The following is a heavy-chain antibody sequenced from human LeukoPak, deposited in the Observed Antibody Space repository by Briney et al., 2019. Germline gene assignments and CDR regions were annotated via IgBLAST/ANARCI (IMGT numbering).Heavy chain of an antibody. V-gene: IGHV1-2*02. J-gene: IGHJ6*03. CDR3: ARRVRDLIAAAGTGKVSDYYYYMDV. D-gene: IGHD6-13*01. CDR2: INPNSGGT. Sequence: ASVKVSCKASGYTFTGYYMHWVRQAPGQGLEWMGWINPNSGGTNYAQKFQGRVTMTRDTSISTAYMELSRLRSDDTAVYYCARRVRDLIAAAGTGKVSDYYYYMDVWGKGTTVTISS. CDR1: GYTFTGYY.